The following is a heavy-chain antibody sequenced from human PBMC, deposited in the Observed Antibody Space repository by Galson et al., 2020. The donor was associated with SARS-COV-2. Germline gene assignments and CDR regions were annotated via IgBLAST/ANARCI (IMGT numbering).Heavy chain of an antibody. CDR3: ARGPHRVVTMVRGLDY. CDR2: INHSGST. D-gene: IGHD3-10*01. J-gene: IGHJ4*02. Sequence: SETLSLTCAVYGGSFSGYYWSWIRQPPGKGLEWIGEINHSGSTNYNPSLKSRVTISVDTSKNQFSLKLSSVTAADTAVYYCARGPHRVVTMVRGLDYWGQGTLVTVSS. CDR1: GGSFSGYY. V-gene: IGHV4-34*01.